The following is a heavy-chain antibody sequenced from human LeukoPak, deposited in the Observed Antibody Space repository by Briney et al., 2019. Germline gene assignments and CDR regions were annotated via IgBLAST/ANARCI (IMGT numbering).Heavy chain of an antibody. V-gene: IGHV3-23*01. CDR1: GFTFSSYS. J-gene: IGHJ5*02. CDR3: AKAIAVAGTT. Sequence: GGSLRFSCAASGFTFSSYSMNWVRQAPGKGLEWVSVISGSGGSTYYADSVKGRFTISRDNSKNTLYLQMNSLRAEDTAVYYCAKAIAVAGTTWGQGTLVTVS. CDR2: ISGSGGST. D-gene: IGHD6-19*01.